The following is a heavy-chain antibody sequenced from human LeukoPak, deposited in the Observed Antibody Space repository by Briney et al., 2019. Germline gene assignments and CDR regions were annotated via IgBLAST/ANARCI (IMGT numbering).Heavy chain of an antibody. CDR2: IHSDGKTI. V-gene: IGHV3-74*01. CDR1: GFTFSVYW. CDR3: ARETSNGRPFGMDL. J-gene: IGHJ6*02. D-gene: IGHD2-8*01. Sequence: GGSLRLSCETSGFTFSVYWMHWVRQAPGKGLEWISRIHSDGKTIKYAHSVRGRFTTSRDDAKNTLYLQMSRVSGDDTAVYYCARETSNGRPFGMDLWGQGTTV.